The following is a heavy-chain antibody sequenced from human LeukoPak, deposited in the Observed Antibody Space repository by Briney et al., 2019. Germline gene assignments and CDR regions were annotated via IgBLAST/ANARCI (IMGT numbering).Heavy chain of an antibody. J-gene: IGHJ6*02. CDR3: AKDGSLRMVRGVMRVEYYYGMDV. V-gene: IGHV3-23*01. Sequence: GGSLRLSCAASGFTFSSYAMSWVRQAPGKGLEWVSAISGTGGRTYYADSVKGRLTISRDNSKNTLYLQMNSLRAEDTAVYYCAKDGSLRMVRGVMRVEYYYGMDVWGQGTTVTV. D-gene: IGHD3-10*01. CDR2: ISGTGGRT. CDR1: GFTFSSYA.